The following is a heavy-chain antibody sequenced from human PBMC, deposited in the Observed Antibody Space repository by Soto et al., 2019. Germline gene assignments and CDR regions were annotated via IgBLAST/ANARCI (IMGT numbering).Heavy chain of an antibody. J-gene: IGHJ6*02. D-gene: IGHD2-15*01. CDR2: INPNSGGT. CDR1: GYTFTGYY. CDR3: ARGVRYGGNYYYYYGMDV. V-gene: IGHV1-2*04. Sequence: GASVKVSCKASGYTFTGYYMHWVRQAPGQGLEWMGWINPNSGGTNYAQKFQGWVTMTRDTSISTAYMELSRLRSDDTAVYYCARGVRYGGNYYYYYGMDVRGQGTTVTVSS.